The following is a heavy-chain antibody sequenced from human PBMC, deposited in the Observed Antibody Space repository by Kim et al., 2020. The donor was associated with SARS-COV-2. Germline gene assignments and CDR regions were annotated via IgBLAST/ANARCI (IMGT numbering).Heavy chain of an antibody. J-gene: IGHJ3*02. CDR1: GFTFSSYW. CDR2: IKQDGNQK. D-gene: IGHD6-19*01. CDR3: ARDGDLYSSGKDAFDI. V-gene: IGHV3-7*01. Sequence: GGSLRLSCAASGFTFSSYWMTWVRQAPGKGLEWVANIKQDGNQKYYVDSVKGRFTISRDNAKNSMYLQMNSLRAEDTAVYYCARDGDLYSSGKDAFDIGG.